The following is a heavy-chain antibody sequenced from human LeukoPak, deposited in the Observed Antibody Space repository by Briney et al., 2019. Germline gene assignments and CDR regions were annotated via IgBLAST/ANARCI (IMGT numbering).Heavy chain of an antibody. Sequence: ASVKVSCKASGYTFTGYYVHWVRQAPGQGLEWMGWINPNSGGTNYAQKFQGRVTMTRDTSISTAYMELSRLRSDDTAVYYCASAPYGGGYFDYWGQGTLVTVSS. V-gene: IGHV1-2*02. CDR3: ASAPYGGGYFDY. J-gene: IGHJ4*02. D-gene: IGHD4-23*01. CDR1: GYTFTGYY. CDR2: INPNSGGT.